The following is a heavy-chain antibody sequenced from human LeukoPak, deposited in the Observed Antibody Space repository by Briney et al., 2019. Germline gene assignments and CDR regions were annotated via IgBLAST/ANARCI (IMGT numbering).Heavy chain of an antibody. D-gene: IGHD5-24*01. V-gene: IGHV4-34*01. Sequence: PSETLSLTCAVYGGSFSGYYWSWIRQPPGKGLEWIGEINHSGSTNYNPSLKSRVTISVDTSKNQFSLKLSSVTAADTAVYYCARVVEMATIGSWGQGTLVTVSS. J-gene: IGHJ4*02. CDR3: ARVVEMATIGS. CDR2: INHSGST. CDR1: GGSFSGYY.